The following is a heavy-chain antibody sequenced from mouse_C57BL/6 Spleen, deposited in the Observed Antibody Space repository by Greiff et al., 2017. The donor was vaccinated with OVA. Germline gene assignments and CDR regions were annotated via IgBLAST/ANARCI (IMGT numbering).Heavy chain of an antibody. CDR3: ARLEAKDGYYDY. Sequence: QVQLQQPGAELVRPGTSVKLSCKASGYTFTSYWMHWVKQRPGQGLEWIGVIDPSDSYTNYNQKFKGKATLTVDTSSSTAYMQLSSLTSEDSAVYYCARLEAKDGYYDYWGQGTTLTVSS. V-gene: IGHV1-59*01. CDR2: IDPSDSYT. D-gene: IGHD2-3*01. CDR1: GYTFTSYW. J-gene: IGHJ2*01.